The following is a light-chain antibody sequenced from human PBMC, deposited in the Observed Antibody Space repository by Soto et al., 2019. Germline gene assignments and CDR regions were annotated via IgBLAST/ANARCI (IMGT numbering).Light chain of an antibody. CDR2: DVS. CDR3: SSYTSSSTLLYV. V-gene: IGLV2-14*01. Sequence: QSVLTQPASVSGSPGQSITISCTGTSSDVGGYNYVSWYQQHPGKAPKLMIYDVSNRPSGVSNRFSGSKSGNTASLTISGLPAEDEADYYCSSYTSSSTLLYVFGTGTKVTV. CDR1: SSDVGGYNY. J-gene: IGLJ1*01.